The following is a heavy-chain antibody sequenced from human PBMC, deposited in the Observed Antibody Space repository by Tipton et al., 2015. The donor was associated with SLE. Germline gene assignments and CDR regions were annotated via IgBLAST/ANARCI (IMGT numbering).Heavy chain of an antibody. V-gene: IGHV4-59*08. CDR2: IYCSGST. J-gene: IGHJ3*02. CDR3: ARVEERYYYDSSGYYLGAFDI. Sequence: TLSLTCTVSGGSISSHYWSWIRQPPGKGLEWIGYIYCSGSTNDKPSFKSRVTISVDTSKNQFSLKLSSVTAADTAVYYCARVEERYYYDSSGYYLGAFDIWGQGTMVTVSS. CDR1: GGSISSHY. D-gene: IGHD3-22*01.